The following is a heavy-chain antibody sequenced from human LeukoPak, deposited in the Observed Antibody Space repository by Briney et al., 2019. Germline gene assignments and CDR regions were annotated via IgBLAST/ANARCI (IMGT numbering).Heavy chain of an antibody. V-gene: IGHV4-4*09. J-gene: IGHJ4*02. D-gene: IGHD2-21*01. CDR1: GGSISSYY. Sequence: TSETLSLTCTVSGGSISSYYWSWIRQPPGKGLEWIGYIYTSGSTNYNPSLKSRVTISVDTSKNQFSLKLSSVTAVDAAVYYCARHSPFHFDYWGQGTLVTVSS. CDR2: IYTSGST. CDR3: ARHSPFHFDY.